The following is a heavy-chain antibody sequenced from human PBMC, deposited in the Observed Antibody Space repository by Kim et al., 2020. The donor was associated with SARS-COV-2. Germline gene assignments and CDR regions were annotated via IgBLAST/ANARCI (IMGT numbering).Heavy chain of an antibody. CDR3: XXSKXXMFQXXLYGMGV. V-gene: IGHV3-9*01. CDR2: XSWNSGTI. J-gene: IGHJ6*02. Sequence: GGSLRLSCAASGFTFDDYAMHWVRQAPGKGLEWVSGXSWNSGTIGYADSVKGRXTISRXXAKNSLYLXXNSLRTEDTALYYCXXSKXXMFQXXLYGMGVWGQGSTVTVSS. CDR1: GFTFDDYA. D-gene: IGHD3-10*02.